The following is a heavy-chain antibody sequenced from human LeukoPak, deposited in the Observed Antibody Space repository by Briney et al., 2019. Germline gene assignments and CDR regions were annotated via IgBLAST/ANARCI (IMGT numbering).Heavy chain of an antibody. V-gene: IGHV1-69*13. D-gene: IGHD2-2*01. J-gene: IGHJ4*02. CDR3: ASRGSRYCSSTSCSNDY. CDR2: IIPIFGTA. CDR1: GGTFSSYA. Sequence: SVKVSCKASGGTFSSYAISWVRQAPGQGLEWMGGIIPIFGTANYAQKFQGRVTITADESTSTAYMELSSLRSEDTAVYYCASRGSRYCSSTSCSNDYWGQGTLVTVSS.